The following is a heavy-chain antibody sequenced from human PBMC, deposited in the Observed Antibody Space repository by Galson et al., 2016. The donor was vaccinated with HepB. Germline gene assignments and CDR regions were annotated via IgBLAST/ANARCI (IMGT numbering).Heavy chain of an antibody. CDR1: GFTFSLST. V-gene: IGHV3-21*04. CDR2: ISRSSSLI. D-gene: IGHD3-16*01. J-gene: IGHJ5*01. Sequence: SLRLSCAASGFTFSLSTLNWVRQAPGKGLEWVSSISRSSSLIYYADSVRGRFTISRDNAKNLLYLQMNSLRAEDTAVYYCARQYGGGAHHCDSWGHGTLVTVSS. CDR3: ARQYGGGAHHCDS.